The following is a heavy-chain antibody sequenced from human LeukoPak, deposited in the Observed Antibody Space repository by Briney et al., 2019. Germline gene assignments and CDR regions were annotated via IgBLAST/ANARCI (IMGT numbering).Heavy chain of an antibody. CDR3: ARSRTPAFLVIAGKHDAFDI. Sequence: GGSLRLSCAASGFTFSSYWMSWVRQAPGKGLEWVANIKQDGSEKYYVDSVKGRFTISRDNAKNSLYLQMNSLRAEDTALYYCARSRTPAFLVIAGKHDAFDIWGQGTMVTVSS. CDR1: GFTFSSYW. J-gene: IGHJ3*02. CDR2: IKQDGSEK. V-gene: IGHV3-7*01. D-gene: IGHD3-9*01.